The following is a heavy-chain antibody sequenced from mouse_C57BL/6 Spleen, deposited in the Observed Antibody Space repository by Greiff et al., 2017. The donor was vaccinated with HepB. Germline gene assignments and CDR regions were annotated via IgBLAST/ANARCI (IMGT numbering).Heavy chain of an antibody. D-gene: IGHD3-2*02. J-gene: IGHJ3*01. CDR2: IYTGDGDT. Sequence: VQLQQSGPELVKPGASVKISCKASGYAFSSSWMNWVKQRPGKGLEWIGRIYTGDGDTNYNGKFMGKATLTADKSSSTAYMQLSSMTSEDSAVYFCAREDSSGYRPFAYWGQGTLVTVSA. V-gene: IGHV1-82*01. CDR1: GYAFSSSW. CDR3: AREDSSGYRPFAY.